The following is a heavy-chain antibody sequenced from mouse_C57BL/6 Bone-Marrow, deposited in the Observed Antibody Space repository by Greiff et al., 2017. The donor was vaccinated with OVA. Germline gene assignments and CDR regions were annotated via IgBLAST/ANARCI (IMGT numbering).Heavy chain of an antibody. D-gene: IGHD2-3*01. CDR1: GYTFTSYW. Sequence: QVQLQQPGAELVKPGASVKLSCKASGYTFTSYWMHWVKQRPGQGLEWIGMIHPNSGSTNYNEKFKSKATLTVDKSSRTAYMQLSSLTSEDSAVYYGARGGGWLLHSWFAYWGQGTLVTVSA. CDR3: ARGGGWLLHSWFAY. J-gene: IGHJ3*01. V-gene: IGHV1-64*01. CDR2: IHPNSGST.